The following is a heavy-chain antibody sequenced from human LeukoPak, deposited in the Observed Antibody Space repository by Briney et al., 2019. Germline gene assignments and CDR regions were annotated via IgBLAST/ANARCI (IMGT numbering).Heavy chain of an antibody. V-gene: IGHV3-21*01. J-gene: IGHJ4*02. CDR3: ARDGSARMYFDY. CDR2: ISSSSSYI. Sequence: PGGSLRLSCPASGFTFSSYGMHWVRQAAGKGLEWVSSISSSSSYIYYADSVKGRFTISRDNAKNSLYLQMNSLRAEDTAVYYRARDGSARMYFDYWGQGTLVTVSS. D-gene: IGHD5-12*01. CDR1: GFTFSSYG.